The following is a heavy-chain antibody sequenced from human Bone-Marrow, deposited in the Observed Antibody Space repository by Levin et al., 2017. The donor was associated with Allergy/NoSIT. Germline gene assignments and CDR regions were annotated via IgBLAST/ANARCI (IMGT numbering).Heavy chain of an antibody. D-gene: IGHD3-10*01. CDR1: GGSISSYY. J-gene: IGHJ5*02. Sequence: SQTLSLTCTVSGGSISSYYWSWIRQPPGKGLEWIGYIYYSGSTNYNPSLKSRVTISVDTSKNQFSLKLSSVTAADTAVYYCARHEYYYGSSNWFDPWGQGTLVTVSS. V-gene: IGHV4-59*08. CDR2: IYYSGST. CDR3: ARHEYYYGSSNWFDP.